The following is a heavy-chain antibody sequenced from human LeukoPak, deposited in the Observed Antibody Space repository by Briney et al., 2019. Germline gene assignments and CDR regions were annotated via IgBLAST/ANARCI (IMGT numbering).Heavy chain of an antibody. CDR2: IYYSGST. CDR3: ARDRRVVVVPAAMWPGMDD. CDR1: GGSISSGDYY. J-gene: IGHJ6*04. D-gene: IGHD2-2*01. V-gene: IGHV4-30-4*01. Sequence: SQTLSLTCTVSGGSISSGDYYWSWIRQPPGKGLEWIGYIYYSGSTYYNPSLKSRVTISVDTSKNQFSLKLSSVTAADTAVYYCARDRRVVVVPAAMWPGMDDWGKGTTVTVSS.